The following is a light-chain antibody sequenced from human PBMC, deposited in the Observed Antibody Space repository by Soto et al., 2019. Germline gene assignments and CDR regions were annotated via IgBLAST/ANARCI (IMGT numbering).Light chain of an antibody. J-gene: IGLJ1*01. CDR1: SSDVGRYTY. CDR2: DVY. V-gene: IGLV2-14*01. Sequence: QSALTQPASVSGSPGQSITISCVGTSSDVGRYTYVSWYQQYPGKAPKLIICDVYNRPSGVSNRFSGSKSGNTASLTISGLQAEDEADYYCTSYTSASTPYVFGSGTKLTVL. CDR3: TSYTSASTPYV.